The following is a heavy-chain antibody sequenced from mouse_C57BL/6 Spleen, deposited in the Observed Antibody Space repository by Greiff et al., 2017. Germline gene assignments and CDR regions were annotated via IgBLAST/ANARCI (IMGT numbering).Heavy chain of an antibody. CDR1: GYTFTSYW. D-gene: IGHD1-1*01. V-gene: IGHV1-50*01. CDR2: IDPSDSYT. CDR3: ARRDYYGMNAMDY. J-gene: IGHJ4*01. Sequence: QVQLQQPGAELVKPGASVKLSCKASGYTFTSYWMPWVKQRPGQGLEWIGEIDPSDSYTNYNQKVKGKATLTVDTSSSTAYMQLSSLTSEDSAVYYCARRDYYGMNAMDYWGQGTSVTVSS.